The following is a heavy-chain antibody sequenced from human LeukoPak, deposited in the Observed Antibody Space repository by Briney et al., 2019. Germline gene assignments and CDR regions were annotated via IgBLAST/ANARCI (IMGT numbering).Heavy chain of an antibody. CDR1: GFIFTNFA. CDR2: ISNDERNK. J-gene: IGHJ4*02. D-gene: IGHD5-24*01. V-gene: IGHV3-30*04. Sequence: PGGSLRLSCAASGFIFTNFAMHWVRQAPGKGLEWVAVISNDERNKYYAESVKGRFTISRDNSNSMVYLQMTSLRLEDTAVYYRARPSPPGDGYNPSDQWGQGSLVIVSS. CDR3: ARPSPPGDGYNPSDQ.